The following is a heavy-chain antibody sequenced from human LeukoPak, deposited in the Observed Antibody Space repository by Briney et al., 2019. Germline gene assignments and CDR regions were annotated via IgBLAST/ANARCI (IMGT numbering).Heavy chain of an antibody. V-gene: IGHV3-43*02. CDR2: ISGDGVST. CDR3: AKDLGDYVWGSYRPPPGFFDY. D-gene: IGHD3-16*02. Sequence: PGGSLRLSCAASGFTFDDYAMHWVRQAPGKGLEWASLISGDGVSTYYAVSVKGRFTISRNNSKNSLYLQMNSLRTEDTALYYCAKDLGDYVWGSYRPPPGFFDYWGQGTLVTVSS. J-gene: IGHJ4*02. CDR1: GFTFDDYA.